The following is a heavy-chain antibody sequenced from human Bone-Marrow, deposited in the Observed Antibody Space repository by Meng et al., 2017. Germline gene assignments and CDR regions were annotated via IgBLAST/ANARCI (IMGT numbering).Heavy chain of an antibody. J-gene: IGHJ4*02. D-gene: IGHD4-11*01. CDR1: GGSFSDYY. V-gene: IGHV4-34*01. Sequence: SETLSLTCAVSGGSFSDYYWSWIRQPPGKGLEWIGEINHSGSTNYNPALESRATISVDTSQNNLSLKLGSVTAADSAVYYCARGPTTMAHDFDYWGQGTLVTVSS. CDR2: INHSGST. CDR3: ARGPTTMAHDFDY.